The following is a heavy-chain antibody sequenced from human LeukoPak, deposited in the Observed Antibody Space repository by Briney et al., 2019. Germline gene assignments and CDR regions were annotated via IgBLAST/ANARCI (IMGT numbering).Heavy chain of an antibody. CDR3: ARTTEGYCCGRSCYSYYYYMDV. CDR2: IYYSGST. J-gene: IGHJ6*03. CDR1: GGSISSSSYY. D-gene: IGHD2-15*01. Sequence: SETLSLTCTVSGGSISSSSYYWGWIRQPPGKGLEWIGSIYYSGSTYYNPSLKSRVTISVDTSKNQFSLKLSSVTAADTAVYYCARTTEGYCCGRSCYSYYYYMDVWGKGTTVTVSS. V-gene: IGHV4-39*07.